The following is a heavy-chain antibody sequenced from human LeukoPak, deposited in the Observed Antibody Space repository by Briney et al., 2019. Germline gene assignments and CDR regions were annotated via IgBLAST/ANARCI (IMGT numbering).Heavy chain of an antibody. CDR1: GFTFSNSG. Sequence: GGSLRLSCAASGFTFSNSGMHWVRQAPGKGLEWVAFIRYDGSNKYYEDSVKGRFIVSRDNSKNTLYLQMSSLRAEDTAVYHCAKDLLRSAYDYWGQGTLVTVSS. CDR3: AKDLLRSAYDY. CDR2: IRYDGSNK. J-gene: IGHJ4*02. D-gene: IGHD6-19*01. V-gene: IGHV3-30*02.